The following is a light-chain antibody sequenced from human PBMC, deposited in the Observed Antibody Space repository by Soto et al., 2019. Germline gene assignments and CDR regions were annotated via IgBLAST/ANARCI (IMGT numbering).Light chain of an antibody. V-gene: IGKV1-6*01. Sequence: AIQMTQSPSSLSASVGDRVTITCRASQGIRNDLGWYQQKPGKAPKLLICAASSLQSGVPSRFSGSGSGTDFTLTISSLQPEDFAVYYCQQRNVWPPITFGQGTRLEIK. J-gene: IGKJ5*01. CDR1: QGIRND. CDR2: AAS. CDR3: QQRNVWPPIT.